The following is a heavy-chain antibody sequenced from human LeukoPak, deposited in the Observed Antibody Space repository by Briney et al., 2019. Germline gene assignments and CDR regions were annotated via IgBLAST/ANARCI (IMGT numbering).Heavy chain of an antibody. D-gene: IGHD2-2*01. CDR3: ASILGYYSSTSCYAFDY. J-gene: IGHJ4*02. CDR1: GFTFSDYY. CDR2: ISSSGSTI. V-gene: IGHV3-11*04. Sequence: PGGSLRLSCAAAGFTFSDYYMSWIRQAPGKGLEWVSYISSSGSTIYYADSVKGRFTISRDNAKNSLYLQMNSLRAEDTAVYYCASILGYYSSTSCYAFDYWGQGTLVTVSS.